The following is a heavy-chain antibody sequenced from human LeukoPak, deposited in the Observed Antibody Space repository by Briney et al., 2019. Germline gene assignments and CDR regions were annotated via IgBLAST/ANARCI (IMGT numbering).Heavy chain of an antibody. CDR3: ARDRDYYGSGSYYRDTGAFDI. CDR1: GFTFSSYW. J-gene: IGHJ3*02. D-gene: IGHD3-10*01. V-gene: IGHV3-7*03. Sequence: GGSLRLSCAASGFTFSSYWMSWVRQAPGKGRAWVANIKQDGSEKYYVDSVKGRFTISRDNAKNSLYLQMNSLRAEDTAVYYCARDRDYYGSGSYYRDTGAFDIWGQGTMVTVSS. CDR2: IKQDGSEK.